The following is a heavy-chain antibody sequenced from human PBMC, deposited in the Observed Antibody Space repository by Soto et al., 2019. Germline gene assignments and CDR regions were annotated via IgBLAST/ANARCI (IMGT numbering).Heavy chain of an antibody. J-gene: IGHJ4*02. D-gene: IGHD2-21*01. CDR3: AGGMGVAMRGTY. CDR1: GSSFPNFW. V-gene: IGHV5-51*01. Sequence: EVQLVQSGAEVKMPGDSLRISCKFSGSSFPNFWIGWLRQMPGKGLEWMGIVYPGDSEIRYSPSFEGQVAISADKSTSIAYLQWDSLKASDTATYYCAGGMGVAMRGTYWGQGTLVTVSS. CDR2: VYPGDSEI.